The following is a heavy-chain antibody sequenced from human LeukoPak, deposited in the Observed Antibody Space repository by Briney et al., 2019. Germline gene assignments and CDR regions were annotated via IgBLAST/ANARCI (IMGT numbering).Heavy chain of an antibody. J-gene: IGHJ6*03. CDR1: GFTFGNYV. CDR2: ISTDGTT. D-gene: IGHD3-16*01. V-gene: IGHV3-23*01. Sequence: GGSLRLSCAVSGFTFGNYVMTWARQAPGKGLESVSSISTDGTTYYAHSVKGRITLSRDNSKNTLHLQMRGLRAEDTAVYYCAKLGHGGYYSYMDVWGKGTTVTVSS. CDR3: AKLGHGGYYSYMDV.